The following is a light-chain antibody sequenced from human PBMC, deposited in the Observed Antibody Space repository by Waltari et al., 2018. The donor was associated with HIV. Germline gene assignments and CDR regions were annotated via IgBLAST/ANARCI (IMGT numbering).Light chain of an antibody. J-gene: IGLJ2*01. V-gene: IGLV3-21*02. CDR2: DDS. CDR3: QVWDTAATEHVT. CDR1: TLGSKR. Sequence: SYLLAQPPSVSVAPGQTAILTCGGNTLGSKRVHWSLQKPGHAPLLIVYDDSDRPSGVPVRFSGSNSGNTATLTISGVEAGDEADYFCQVWDTAATEHVTFGGGTKLSVL.